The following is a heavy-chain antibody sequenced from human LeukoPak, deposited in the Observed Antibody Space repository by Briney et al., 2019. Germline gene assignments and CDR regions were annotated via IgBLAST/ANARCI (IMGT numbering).Heavy chain of an antibody. CDR3: ARDRALWPMDV. CDR2: IWYDGSNK. V-gene: IGHV3-33*01. J-gene: IGHJ6*02. CDR1: GFTFSSYG. Sequence: GGSLRLSCAASGFTFSSYGMHWVRQAPGKGLEWVAVIWYDGSNKYYADSVKGRFTISRDNSKNTQYLQMNSLRAEDTAVYYCARDRALWPMDVWGQGTTVTVSS. D-gene: IGHD3-10*01.